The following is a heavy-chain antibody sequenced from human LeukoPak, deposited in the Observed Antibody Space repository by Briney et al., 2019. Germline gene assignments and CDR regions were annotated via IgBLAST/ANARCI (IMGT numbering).Heavy chain of an antibody. V-gene: IGHV4-38-2*02. CDR3: ASVPGYYDFWSGYYPYYYFDY. CDR2: IYHSGST. CDR1: GYSISSGYY. J-gene: IGHJ4*02. D-gene: IGHD3-3*01. Sequence: SETLSLTCTVSGYSISSGYYCGWIRQPPAKGLEWIGSIYHSGSTYYNPSLKSRVTISVDTSKNQFSLKLSSVTAADTAVYYCASVPGYYDFWSGYYPYYYFDYWGQGTLVTVSS.